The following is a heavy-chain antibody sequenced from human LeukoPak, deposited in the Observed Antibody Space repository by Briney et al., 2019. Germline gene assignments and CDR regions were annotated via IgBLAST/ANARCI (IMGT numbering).Heavy chain of an antibody. CDR1: GFTFSSYS. Sequence: PGGSLRLSCAASGFTFSSYSMNWVRQAPGKGLEWVSSISSSSSYIYYADSVKGRFTISRDNAKNSLYLQMNSLRAGDTAVYYCARDFALGYCSSTSCPTIDAFDIWGQGTMVTVSS. D-gene: IGHD2-2*01. CDR3: ARDFALGYCSSTSCPTIDAFDI. J-gene: IGHJ3*02. V-gene: IGHV3-21*01. CDR2: ISSSSSYI.